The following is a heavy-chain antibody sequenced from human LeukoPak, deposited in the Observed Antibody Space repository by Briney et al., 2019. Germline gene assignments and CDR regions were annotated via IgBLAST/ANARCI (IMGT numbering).Heavy chain of an antibody. CDR2: IHYTGST. Sequence: PSETLSLTCTVSGVSISSFYWSWIRQPPGKGLEWIGYIHYTGSTNYNPSLKSRVTISVDTSKNQFSLKLSSVTAADTDVYYCARDSYYYGSGSPNWLDPWGQGTLVTVSS. CDR1: GVSISSFY. V-gene: IGHV4-59*12. J-gene: IGHJ5*02. CDR3: ARDSYYYGSGSPNWLDP. D-gene: IGHD3-10*01.